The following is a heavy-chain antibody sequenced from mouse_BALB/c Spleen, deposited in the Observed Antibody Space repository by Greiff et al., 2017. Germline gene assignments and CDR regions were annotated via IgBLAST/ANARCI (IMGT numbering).Heavy chain of an antibody. V-gene: IGHV5-17*02. D-gene: IGHD1-1*01. CDR3: ARGNYVRAMDY. J-gene: IGHJ4*01. CDR1: GFTFSSFG. CDR2: ISSGSSTI. Sequence: EVKLVESGGGLVQPGGSRKLSCAASGFTFSSFGMHWVRQAPEKGLEWVAYISSGSSTIYYADTVKGRFTISRDNPKNTLFLQMTSLRSEDTAMYYCARGNYVRAMDYWGQGTSVTVSS.